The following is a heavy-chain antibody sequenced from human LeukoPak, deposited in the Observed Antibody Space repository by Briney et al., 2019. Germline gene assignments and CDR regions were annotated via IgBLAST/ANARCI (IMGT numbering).Heavy chain of an antibody. CDR1: GGTFSSYT. D-gene: IGHD3-3*01. CDR3: ARGSYDFWSGYFHADYYYYMDV. Sequence: SVKVSCKASGGTFSSYTISWVRQAPGQGLEWMGRIIPILGIANYAQKFQGRVTITADKSPSTAYMELSSLRSEDTAVYYCARGSYDFWSGYFHADYYYYMDVWGKGTTVTVSS. V-gene: IGHV1-69*02. CDR2: IIPILGIA. J-gene: IGHJ6*03.